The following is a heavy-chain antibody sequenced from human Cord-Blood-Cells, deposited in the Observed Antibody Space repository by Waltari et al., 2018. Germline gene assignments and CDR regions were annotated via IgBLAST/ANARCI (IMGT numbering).Heavy chain of an antibody. V-gene: IGHV5-51*01. CDR2: IYRGVSYH. CDR1: GYSFTSYW. CDR3: ARVSRDDAFDI. J-gene: IGHJ3*02. D-gene: IGHD3-3*02. Sequence: EVQLVQSGAEVKKPGESLKISCKGSGYSFTSYWIGWVRQLPGKGLEWLGIIYRGVSYHTYGPSLQGQVTISADKSISTAYLQWGSLKASDTAMYYCARVSRDDAFDIWGQGTMVTVTS.